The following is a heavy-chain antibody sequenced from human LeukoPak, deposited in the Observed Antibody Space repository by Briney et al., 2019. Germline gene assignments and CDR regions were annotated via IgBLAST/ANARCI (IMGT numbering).Heavy chain of an antibody. CDR3: ARSGDSSGWFYGGYDY. J-gene: IGHJ4*02. CDR1: GGSISSYY. Sequence: SETLSLTCTVSGGSISSYYWSWIRQPAGKGLEGIGRIYTSGSPNHNPSPKSRVTMSVDTSKNQFSLKLSSVTAADTAVYYCARSGDSSGWFYGGYDYWGQGTLVTVSS. V-gene: IGHV4-4*07. D-gene: IGHD6-19*01. CDR2: IYTSGSP.